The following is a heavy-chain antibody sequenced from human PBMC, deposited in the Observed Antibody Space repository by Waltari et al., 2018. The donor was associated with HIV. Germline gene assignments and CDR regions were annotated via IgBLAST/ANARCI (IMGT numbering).Heavy chain of an antibody. V-gene: IGHV3-74*01. D-gene: IGHD4-17*01. Sequence: EVQLVESGGGLVQPGGSLRLSCAASGFTFSSYWMHWVRQAPGKGLVWVSRINSYGSSTSYADSVKGRFTISRDNAKNTLYLQMNSLRAEDTAVYYCARPTVAKMRGGWFDPWGQGTLVTVSS. CDR3: ARPTVAKMRGGWFDP. J-gene: IGHJ5*02. CDR1: GFTFSSYW. CDR2: INSYGSST.